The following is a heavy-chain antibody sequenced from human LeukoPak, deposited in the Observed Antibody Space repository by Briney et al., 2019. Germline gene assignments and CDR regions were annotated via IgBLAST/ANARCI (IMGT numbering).Heavy chain of an antibody. V-gene: IGHV4-39*07. D-gene: IGHD6-13*01. Sequence: PSETLSLTCTVSGGSISSSSYYWGWIRQPPGKGLEWIGSIYYSGSTNYNPSLKSRVTISVDTSKNQFSLKLSSVTAADTAVYYCASGYSNSWYNWFDPWGQGTLVTVSS. CDR1: GGSISSSSYY. CDR2: IYYSGST. CDR3: ASGYSNSWYNWFDP. J-gene: IGHJ5*02.